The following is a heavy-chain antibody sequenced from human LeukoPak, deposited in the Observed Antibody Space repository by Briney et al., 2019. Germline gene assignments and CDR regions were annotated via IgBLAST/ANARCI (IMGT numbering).Heavy chain of an antibody. CDR1: GFTFSSYS. D-gene: IGHD1-26*01. V-gene: IGHV3-21*01. J-gene: IGHJ3*02. CDR2: ISSSSSYI. Sequence: GGSLRLSCAASGFTFSSYSMNWVRQAPGKGLEWVSSISSSSSYIYYADSVKGRFTISRDKAKNSLYLQMNSLRAEDTAVYYCASDGGSYDAFDIWGQGTMVTVSS. CDR3: ASDGGSYDAFDI.